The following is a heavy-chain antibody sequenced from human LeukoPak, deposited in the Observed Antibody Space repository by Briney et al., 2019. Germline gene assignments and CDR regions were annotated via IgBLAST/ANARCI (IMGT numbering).Heavy chain of an antibody. CDR3: ARRGETTGTTMNY. D-gene: IGHD1-1*01. J-gene: IGHJ4*02. CDR2: IYYSGST. Sequence: SETLSLTCTVSGGSVSSGSYYWSWIRQPPGKGLEWIGYIYYSGSTNYNPSLKSRVTISVDTSKNQFSLKLSSVTAADTAVYYCARRGETTGTTMNYWGQGTLVTVSS. V-gene: IGHV4-61*01. CDR1: GGSVSSGSYY.